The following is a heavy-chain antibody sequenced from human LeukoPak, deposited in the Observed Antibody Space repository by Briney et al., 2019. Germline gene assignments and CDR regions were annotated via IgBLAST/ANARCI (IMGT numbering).Heavy chain of an antibody. Sequence: GGSLRLSCAASGFTFSSYSMNWVRQAPGKGLEWVSAISSSSSSIYYADSVKGRFTISRDNAKNSLYLQMNSLRADDTAVYYCARVAVAVIRTVDAFDIWGQGTMVTVSS. CDR1: GFTFSSYS. V-gene: IGHV3-21*01. D-gene: IGHD6-19*01. CDR3: ARVAVAVIRTVDAFDI. CDR2: ISSSSSSI. J-gene: IGHJ3*02.